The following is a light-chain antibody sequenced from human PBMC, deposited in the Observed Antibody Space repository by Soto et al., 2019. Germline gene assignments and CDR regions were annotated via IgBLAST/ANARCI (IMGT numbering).Light chain of an antibody. V-gene: IGKV1-5*03. CDR3: QQYNSYSWT. Sequence: IQMTQSPSTLSASVRDRVTITCRASQTISSWLAWFQQRPGRAPKFLIYKASSLKNGVPLRFSGSGSGTQFTLTNSSLQPDDFATYYSQQYNSYSWTFGQGTKVDIX. J-gene: IGKJ1*01. CDR2: KAS. CDR1: QTISSW.